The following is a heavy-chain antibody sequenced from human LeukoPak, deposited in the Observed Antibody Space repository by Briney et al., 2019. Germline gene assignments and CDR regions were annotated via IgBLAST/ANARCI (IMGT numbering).Heavy chain of an antibody. V-gene: IGHV4-4*09. D-gene: IGHD6-6*01. CDR2: IYTSGST. J-gene: IGHJ4*02. CDR3: ARRRASSSFDFDY. Sequence: PSETLSLTSTVSGGSISSYYWSWIRQPPGKGLEWIGYIYTSGSTNYNPSLKSRVTISVDSSKNQFSLKLSSVTAADTAVYYCARRRASSSFDFDYWGQGTLVTVSS. CDR1: GGSISSYY.